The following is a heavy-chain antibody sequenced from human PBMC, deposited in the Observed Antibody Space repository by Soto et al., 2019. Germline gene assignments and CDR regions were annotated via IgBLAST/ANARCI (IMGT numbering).Heavy chain of an antibody. D-gene: IGHD6-13*01. J-gene: IGHJ4*02. Sequence: QVQLVQSGAEVKKPGASVKVSCKASGYTFTSYYMHWVRQAPGQGLEWMGIINPSGGSTSYAQKFQGGATMTRDTSTSTVYMELSSLRAEDTAVYYCAREGQQLAPPFDYWGQGTLVTVSS. CDR3: AREGQQLAPPFDY. CDR1: GYTFTSYY. V-gene: IGHV1-46*01. CDR2: INPSGGST.